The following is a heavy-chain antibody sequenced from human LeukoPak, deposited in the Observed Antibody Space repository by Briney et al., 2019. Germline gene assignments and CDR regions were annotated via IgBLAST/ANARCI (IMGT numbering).Heavy chain of an antibody. CDR2: IYYSGST. V-gene: IGHV4-39*01. D-gene: IGHD1-26*01. CDR1: DGSFSSSSYY. Sequence: PSETLSLTCTVSDGSFSSSSYYWGWIRQPPGKGLEWIGSIYYSGSTYYNPSLKSRVTISVDTSKNQFSLKLRSVTAAGTAVYYCASISGSYGPLDHWGQGTLVTVSS. CDR3: ASISGSYGPLDH. J-gene: IGHJ4*02.